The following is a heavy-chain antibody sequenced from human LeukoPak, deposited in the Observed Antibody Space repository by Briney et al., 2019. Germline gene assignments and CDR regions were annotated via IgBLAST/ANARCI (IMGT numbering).Heavy chain of an antibody. CDR3: ASHPSWYFDL. Sequence: SEALSLTCAVYGGSFSGYYWSWIRQPPGKGLEWIGEINHSGSTNYNPSLKSRVTISVDTSKNQFSLKLSSVTAADTAVYYCASHPSWYFDLWGRGTLVTVSS. J-gene: IGHJ2*01. CDR2: INHSGST. V-gene: IGHV4-34*01. CDR1: GGSFSGYY.